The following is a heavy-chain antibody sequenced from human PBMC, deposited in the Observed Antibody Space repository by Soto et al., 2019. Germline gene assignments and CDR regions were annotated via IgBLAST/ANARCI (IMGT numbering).Heavy chain of an antibody. J-gene: IGHJ4*02. CDR1: GYTFSSSA. D-gene: IGHD5-12*01. Sequence: QVRLVQSGPEVKKPEASVKVSCKASGYTFSSSAISWVRQAPGQGPEWMGWISSSGVTNYAQNFQGRGTLTVNSSTTTGYMEVRSLSSADTASYYCARDHGGYGTFDYWGQGTLVTVSS. CDR3: ARDHGGYGTFDY. CDR2: ISSSGVT. V-gene: IGHV1-18*04.